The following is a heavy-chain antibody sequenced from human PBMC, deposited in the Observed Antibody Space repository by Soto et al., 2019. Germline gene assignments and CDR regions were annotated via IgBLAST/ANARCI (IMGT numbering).Heavy chain of an antibody. Sequence: QIQLVQSGAEVKKPGASVKVSCKASGYSFTSYGISWVRQAPGQGLEWMGWISAYNGNTNSAQRLKGRVTMTTDTPTSKAYMELRSLRSDDTALYYCARACGGECYLDEGPSFDIWGQGTMVTVSP. V-gene: IGHV1-18*01. J-gene: IGHJ3*02. CDR3: ARACGGECYLDEGPSFDI. CDR1: GYSFTSYG. D-gene: IGHD2-21*01. CDR2: ISAYNGNT.